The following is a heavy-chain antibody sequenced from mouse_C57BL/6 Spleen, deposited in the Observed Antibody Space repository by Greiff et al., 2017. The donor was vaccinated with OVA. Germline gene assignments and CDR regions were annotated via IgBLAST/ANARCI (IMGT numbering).Heavy chain of an antibody. D-gene: IGHD2-4*01. Sequence: VQLQQSGAELARPGASVKLSCKASGYTFTSYGISWVKQRTGQGLEWIGEIYPRSGNTYYNEKFKGKATLTADKSSSTAYMELRSLTSEDSAVYFCAKSTMITTGPFDYWGQGTTLTVSS. J-gene: IGHJ2*01. CDR1: GYTFTSYG. CDR2: IYPRSGNT. V-gene: IGHV1-81*01. CDR3: AKSTMITTGPFDY.